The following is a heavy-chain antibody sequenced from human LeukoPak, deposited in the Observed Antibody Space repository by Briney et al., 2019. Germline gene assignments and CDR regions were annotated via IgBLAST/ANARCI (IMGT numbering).Heavy chain of an antibody. J-gene: IGHJ5*02. CDR1: GDSISSGDYY. D-gene: IGHD2-2*01. CDR2: IYTSGSA. Sequence: SETLSLTCTVSGDSISSGDYYWSWIRQPAGKRLEWIGRIYTSGSANYNPSLKSRVTMSVDTSKNQFSLKLYSVTAADTAVYYCARAVDGYCYSTNCLYNWFDPWGQGTLVTVSS. V-gene: IGHV4-61*02. CDR3: ARAVDGYCYSTNCLYNWFDP.